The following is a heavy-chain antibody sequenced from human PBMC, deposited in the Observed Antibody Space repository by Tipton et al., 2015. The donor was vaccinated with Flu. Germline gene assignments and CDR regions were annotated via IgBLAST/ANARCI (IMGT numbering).Heavy chain of an antibody. J-gene: IGHJ4*02. V-gene: IGHV1-8*01. CDR1: GYTFTSYG. CDR3: ARGIYYSSYFVVF. D-gene: IGHD4-11*01. Sequence: QLVQSGAEVKKPGASVKVSCKDSGYTFTSYGINWVRQATGQGLEWMGWMNPNSGNTGYAQKFQGRVTMTRNTSISTAYMELSILISWDTAVYYWARGIYYSSYFVVFWGPGTLFTVSS. CDR2: MNPNSGNT.